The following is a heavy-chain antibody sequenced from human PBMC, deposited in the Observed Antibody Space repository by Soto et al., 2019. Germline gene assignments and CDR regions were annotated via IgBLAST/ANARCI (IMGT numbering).Heavy chain of an antibody. J-gene: IGHJ4*02. CDR2: IYSGGST. D-gene: IGHD1-26*01. Sequence: GGSLRLSCAASGFTVSSNYMTWVRQAPGKGLEWVSIIYSGGSTYYADSVKGRFTISRDNSKNTLYLQMNSLRAEDTAVYYCARRISGTIIDYWGQGTRVTVSS. CDR1: GFTVSSNY. CDR3: ARRISGTIIDY. V-gene: IGHV3-53*01.